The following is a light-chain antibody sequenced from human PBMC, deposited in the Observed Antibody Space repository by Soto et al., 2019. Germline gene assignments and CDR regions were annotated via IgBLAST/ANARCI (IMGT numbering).Light chain of an antibody. J-gene: IGKJ5*01. V-gene: IGKV3-20*01. CDR2: GAS. Sequence: EIVLTQSPGTLSLSPGERATLSCVASRSLDGNYLAWYQQKPGQAPRLLIYGASSRATGIPDRFSGSGSGTDFTLTISRLEPEDFAVFYCQHYDSLPITFGQGTRLEIK. CDR3: QHYDSLPIT. CDR1: RSLDGNY.